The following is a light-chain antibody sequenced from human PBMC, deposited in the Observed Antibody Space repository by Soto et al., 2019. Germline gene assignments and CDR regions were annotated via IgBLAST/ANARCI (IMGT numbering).Light chain of an antibody. CDR1: NSYIGNYNY. J-gene: IGLJ3*02. CDR2: DVS. Sequence: QSALTQPRSVSGSPGQSVTISCTGTNSYIGNYNYVSWYQQHPGKAPKVMIYDVSKRPSGVPDRFSGSKSGNTASLTISGLQDEDEVDYYCCSYPGSHTWVFGGGTKLTVL. CDR3: CSYPGSHTWV. V-gene: IGLV2-11*01.